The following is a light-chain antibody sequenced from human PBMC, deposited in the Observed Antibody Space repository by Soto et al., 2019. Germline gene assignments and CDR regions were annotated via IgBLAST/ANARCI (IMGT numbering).Light chain of an antibody. V-gene: IGKV1-39*01. CDR3: QQANSFPIT. J-gene: IGKJ5*01. CDR2: ATS. CDR1: QSVSSY. Sequence: DIQMTQSPSSLPASVGERVTITCRASQSVSSYLNWYQQKPGTAPRLLISATSSLQSGVPSRFSGSGFGTEFTLTISSLQPEDFATYYCQQANSFPITFGQGTRLEIK.